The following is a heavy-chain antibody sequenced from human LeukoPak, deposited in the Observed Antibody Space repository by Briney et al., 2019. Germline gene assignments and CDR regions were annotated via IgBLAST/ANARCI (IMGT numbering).Heavy chain of an antibody. Sequence: GGSLRLSCAASGFTFSSYWMSWVRQAPGKGLEWVANIKQDGSEKYYVDSVKGRFTISRDNAKNSLYLQMNGLRAEDTAVYYCARKSGGLSQSYYYYMDVWGKGTTATVSS. D-gene: IGHD3-10*01. CDR3: ARKSGGLSQSYYYYMDV. V-gene: IGHV3-7*01. J-gene: IGHJ6*03. CDR2: IKQDGSEK. CDR1: GFTFSSYW.